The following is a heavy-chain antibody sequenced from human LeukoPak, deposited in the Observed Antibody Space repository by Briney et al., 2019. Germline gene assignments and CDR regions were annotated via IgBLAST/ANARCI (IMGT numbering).Heavy chain of an antibody. CDR3: AKGWTWIKYDS. D-gene: IGHD3/OR15-3a*01. V-gene: IGHV3-23*01. Sequence: GGSLRLSCAASGFTFNTYAMSWVRQAPGKGLEWVSAISSSGGSTFHADSVKGRFTISRDNSKNTLYLQMNSLKAEDTAVYYCAKGWTWIKYDSWGQGTLVTVSS. J-gene: IGHJ4*02. CDR1: GFTFNTYA. CDR2: ISSSGGST.